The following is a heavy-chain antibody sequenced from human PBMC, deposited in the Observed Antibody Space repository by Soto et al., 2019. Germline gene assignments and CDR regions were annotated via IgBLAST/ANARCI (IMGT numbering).Heavy chain of an antibody. CDR3: ARWWSGSRQGFDP. CDR2: IYYSGST. CDR1: GGSISSCYYY. V-gene: IGHV4-31*03. J-gene: IGHJ5*02. Sequence: SDTLSLTCTVSGGSISSCYYYWSWIRQHPGKGLEWIGYIYYSGSTYYNPSLKSRVTISVDTSKNQFSLKLSSVTAADTAVYYCARWWSGSRQGFDPWGQGTLVTVSS. D-gene: IGHD3-3*01.